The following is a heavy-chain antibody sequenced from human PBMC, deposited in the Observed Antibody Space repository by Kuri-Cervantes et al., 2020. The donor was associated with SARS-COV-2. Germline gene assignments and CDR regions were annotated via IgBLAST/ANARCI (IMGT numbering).Heavy chain of an antibody. CDR3: VRDGDHWNFDY. Sequence: GGSLRLSCAASGFTFSRYWMHWVRQAPGKGPVWVSRINSAGSSTNYADSVKGRFTISRDNAKNTLYLQMNSLRAEDTAVYYCVRDGDHWNFDYWGQGTLVTVSS. D-gene: IGHD1-1*01. CDR1: GFTFSRYW. CDR2: INSAGSST. J-gene: IGHJ4*02. V-gene: IGHV3-74*01.